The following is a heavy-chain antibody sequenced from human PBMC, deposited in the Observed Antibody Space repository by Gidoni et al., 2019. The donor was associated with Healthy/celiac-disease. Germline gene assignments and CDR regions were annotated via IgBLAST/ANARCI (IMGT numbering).Heavy chain of an antibody. CDR3: ARHPYSGYDYSSGSSWSPDY. V-gene: IGHV5-51*01. CDR1: GYSFTSYW. CDR2: IYPGDSDT. D-gene: IGHD5-12*01. Sequence: EVQLVQSGAEVKKPGESLKISCKGSGYSFTSYWIGWVRQMPGKGLEWMGIIYPGDSDTRYSPSFQGQVTISADKSISTAYLQWSSLKASDTAMYYCARHPYSGYDYSSGSSWSPDYWGQGTLVTVSS. J-gene: IGHJ4*02.